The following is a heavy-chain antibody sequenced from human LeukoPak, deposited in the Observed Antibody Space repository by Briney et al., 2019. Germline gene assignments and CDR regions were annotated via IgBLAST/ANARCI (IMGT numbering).Heavy chain of an antibody. CDR2: INHSGST. D-gene: IGHD3-22*01. CDR3: ARGRRVADYYDSSGYREGY. CDR1: GGSVSGYY. J-gene: IGHJ4*02. Sequence: SETLSLTCAVYGGSVSGYYWSWIRQPPGKELEWSGEINHSGSTNYNPSLKSRATISVDTSNNQYSLQLSSVTAAATAVYYCARGRRVADYYDSSGYREGYWGEGTLVTVSS. V-gene: IGHV4-34*01.